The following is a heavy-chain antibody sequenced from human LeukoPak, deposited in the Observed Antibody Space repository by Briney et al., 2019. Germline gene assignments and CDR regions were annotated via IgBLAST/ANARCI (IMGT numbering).Heavy chain of an antibody. CDR2: INPNSGGT. Sequence: ASVKVSCKAPGYTFTGYYMHWVRQAPGQGLEWMGWINPNSGGTNYAQKFQGRVTMTRDTSISTAYMELSRLRSDDTAVYYCAHRSSSGNPEFFFDIWAKGQWSPSLQ. J-gene: IGHJ3*02. V-gene: IGHV1-2*02. D-gene: IGHD6-13*01. CDR3: AHRSSSGNPEFFFDI. CDR1: GYTFTGYY.